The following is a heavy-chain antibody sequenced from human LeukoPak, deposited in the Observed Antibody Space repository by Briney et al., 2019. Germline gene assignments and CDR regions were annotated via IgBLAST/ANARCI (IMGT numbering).Heavy chain of an antibody. J-gene: IGHJ4*02. V-gene: IGHV4-34*01. D-gene: IGHD3-10*01. Sequence: SETLPLTCAVYGGSFSGYYWSWIRQPPGKGLEWIGEINHSGSTNYNPSLKSRVTISVDTSKNQFSLKLSSVTAADTAVYYCARGRLYYYGSGSHLDYWGQGTLVTVSS. CDR2: INHSGST. CDR1: GGSFSGYY. CDR3: ARGRLYYYGSGSHLDY.